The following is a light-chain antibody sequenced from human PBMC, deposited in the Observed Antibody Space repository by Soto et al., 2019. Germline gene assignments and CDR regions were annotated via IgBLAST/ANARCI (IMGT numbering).Light chain of an antibody. V-gene: IGKV3-11*01. CDR2: DAS. J-gene: IGKJ1*01. CDR1: QSVSSY. CDR3: QQCNNWPRT. Sequence: EIVLTQSPATLSLSPGERATLSCRASQSVSSYLAWYQQKPGQAPRLLIYDASNRATGIPARFSGSGSGTEFTLTISSLEPEDFAVYYCQQCNNWPRTFGQGTKVEIK.